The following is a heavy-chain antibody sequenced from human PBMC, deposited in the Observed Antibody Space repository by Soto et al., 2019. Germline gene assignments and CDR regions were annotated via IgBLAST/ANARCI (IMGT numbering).Heavy chain of an antibody. Sequence: QVQLQESGPGLVKPSGTLSLTCAVSGGSISSSNWWRWVRQPPGEGLEWIGDNYHSGSTNYNPSLKSRVTISLDRSKNQFSLKLSAVTAADTAVYYCARGTAYGSAFDFWGQGTMVTVSS. CDR1: GGSISSSNW. V-gene: IGHV4-4*02. D-gene: IGHD1-26*01. J-gene: IGHJ3*01. CDR2: NYHSGST. CDR3: ARGTAYGSAFDF.